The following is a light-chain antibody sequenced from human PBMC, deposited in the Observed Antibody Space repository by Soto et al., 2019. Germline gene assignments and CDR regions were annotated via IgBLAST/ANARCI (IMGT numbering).Light chain of an antibody. CDR3: QQFNV. J-gene: IGKJ4*01. V-gene: IGKV1-13*02. CDR2: DAS. Sequence: AIQLTQSPSSLSASVGDRFTITCRASQGIGSALAWYQQKPGKAPKLLIYDASSLESGVPSRFSGSGSGTDFTLTISSLQPEDFATYYCQQFNVFGGGTKVDI. CDR1: QGIGSA.